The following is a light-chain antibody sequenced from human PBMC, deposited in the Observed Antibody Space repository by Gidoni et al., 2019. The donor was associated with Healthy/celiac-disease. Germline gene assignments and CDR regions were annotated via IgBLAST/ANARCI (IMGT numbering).Light chain of an antibody. V-gene: IGLV1-36*01. CDR3: AAWDDSLNGVV. CDR2: YDD. Sequence: QSVLTQPPSVSEAPRQRVTISCSGSSSNIGNNAVNWYQQLPGKAPKLLIYYDDLLPSGVSDRFSGSKSGTSASLAISGLQSEEEADYYCAAWDDSLNGVVFGGGTKLTV. CDR1: SSNIGNNA. J-gene: IGLJ2*01.